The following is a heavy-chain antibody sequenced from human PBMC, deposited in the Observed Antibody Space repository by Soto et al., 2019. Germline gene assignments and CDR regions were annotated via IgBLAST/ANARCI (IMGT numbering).Heavy chain of an antibody. D-gene: IGHD6-6*01. J-gene: IGHJ5*02. Sequence: SETLSLTCAVYGGSFSGYYWSWIRQPPGKGLEWIGEINHSGSTNYNPSLKSRVTISVDTSKNQFSLKLSSVTAADTAVYYCARGEGSIAARGVWFDPWGQGTLVTVSS. CDR3: ARGEGSIAARGVWFDP. CDR2: INHSGST. V-gene: IGHV4-34*01. CDR1: GGSFSGYY.